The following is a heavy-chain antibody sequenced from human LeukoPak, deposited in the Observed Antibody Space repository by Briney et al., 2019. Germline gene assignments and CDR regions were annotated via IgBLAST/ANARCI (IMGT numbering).Heavy chain of an antibody. J-gene: IGHJ4*02. CDR3: ARWSSLAAAKAFDY. Sequence: PSETLSLTCAVSGASISSSSYFWGWIRQTPGKGLEWIGSMYYSGNTYYNPSLKSRVTVSVDTSKNQFSLKLSSVTAADTAVYYCARWSSLAAAKAFDYWGQGTLVTVSS. D-gene: IGHD6-13*01. CDR2: MYYSGNT. V-gene: IGHV4-39*01. CDR1: GASISSSSYF.